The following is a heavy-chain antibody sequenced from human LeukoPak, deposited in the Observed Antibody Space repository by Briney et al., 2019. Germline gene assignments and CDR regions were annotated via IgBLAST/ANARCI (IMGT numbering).Heavy chain of an antibody. D-gene: IGHD5-12*01. J-gene: IGHJ2*01. CDR3: ARLGPGYPQRPGFGYFDL. V-gene: IGHV5-51*01. Sequence: GESLKISCKGSGYSFTSYWIGWVRQMPGKGLEWMGIIYPGDSDTRYSPSFQGQVTISADKSISTAYLQWSSLKASDTAMYYCARLGPGYPQRPGFGYFDLWGRGTLVTVSS. CDR2: IYPGDSDT. CDR1: GYSFTSYW.